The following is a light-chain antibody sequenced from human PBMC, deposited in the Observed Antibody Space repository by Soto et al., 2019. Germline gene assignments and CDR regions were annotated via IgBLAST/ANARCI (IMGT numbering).Light chain of an antibody. CDR2: AAS. V-gene: IGKV1-39*01. J-gene: IGKJ4*01. Sequence: DIQMTQNTSSLSASVGDRVTITCRASQSISTFLHWYQQKPGKAPNLLIYAASTLQSGVPSRFSGSGSGTDFTLTISSLQPEDFAVYYCQQRSNWPPLTFGGRTKVDI. CDR1: QSISTF. CDR3: QQRSNWPPLT.